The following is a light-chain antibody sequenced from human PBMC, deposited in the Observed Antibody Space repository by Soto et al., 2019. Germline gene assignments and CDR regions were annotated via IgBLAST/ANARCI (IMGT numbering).Light chain of an antibody. V-gene: IGLV2-8*01. Sequence: QSVLAQPPSASGSPGPSVTISCTGTSSDVGGYNYVSWYQHHPGKAPKLMISEVTNRPSGVPDRFSGSKSGNTASLTVSGLQAEDEADYYCTSYSGSNTPYVFGTGTKVTVL. CDR2: EVT. CDR3: TSYSGSNTPYV. J-gene: IGLJ1*01. CDR1: SSDVGGYNY.